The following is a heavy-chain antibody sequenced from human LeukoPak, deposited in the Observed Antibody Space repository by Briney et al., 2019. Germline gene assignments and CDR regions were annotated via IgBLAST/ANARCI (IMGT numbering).Heavy chain of an antibody. J-gene: IGHJ4*02. D-gene: IGHD3-10*01. CDR1: GFTFSSYW. CDR3: AKPRITYSFGSGNDY. CDR2: IKRDGSEK. Sequence: PGGSLRLSCAASGFTFSSYWMTWVRQAPGKGLEWVANIKRDGSEKYYVDSVKGRFTISRDNAKNSLSLQMNSLRAEDTAVYYCAKPRITYSFGSGNDYWGQGTLVTVSS. V-gene: IGHV3-7*01.